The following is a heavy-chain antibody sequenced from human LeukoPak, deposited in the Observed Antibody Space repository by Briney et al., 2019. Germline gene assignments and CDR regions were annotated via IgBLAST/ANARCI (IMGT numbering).Heavy chain of an antibody. CDR3: ASGEDSSGYYPYYFDY. V-gene: IGHV1-2*06. J-gene: IGHJ4*02. CDR2: INPNSGGT. D-gene: IGHD3-22*01. Sequence: ASVKVSCKASGYTFTGYYMHWVRQAPGQGLEWMGRINPNSGGTNYAQKFQGRVTITADESTSTAYMELSSLRSEDTAVYYCASGEDSSGYYPYYFDYWGQGTLVTVSS. CDR1: GYTFTGYY.